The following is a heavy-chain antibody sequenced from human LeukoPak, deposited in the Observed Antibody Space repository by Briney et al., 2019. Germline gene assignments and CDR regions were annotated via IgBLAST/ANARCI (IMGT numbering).Heavy chain of an antibody. Sequence: PSETLSLTCAVYGGSFSGYYWSWIRQPPGKGLEWIGEINHSGSTNYNPSLKSRVTISVDTSKNQFSLKLSSVTAADTAVYYCARAQWELLYDYWGQGTLVTVSS. V-gene: IGHV4-34*01. CDR3: ARAQWELLYDY. CDR2: INHSGST. CDR1: GGSFSGYY. D-gene: IGHD1-26*01. J-gene: IGHJ4*02.